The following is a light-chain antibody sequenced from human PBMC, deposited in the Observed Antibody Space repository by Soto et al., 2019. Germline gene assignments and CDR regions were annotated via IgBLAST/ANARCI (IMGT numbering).Light chain of an antibody. CDR2: GAS. CDR1: QSVSSN. CDR3: QQYNNWPPWT. V-gene: IGKV3-15*01. J-gene: IGKJ1*01. Sequence: EIVMTQSPATLSVSPGERASLSCRASQSVSSNLAWYQQKPGQAPSLLIYGASTRATGIPGRFSGSGSVTEFTLTISSLHSEDFAVYYCQQYNNWPPWTFGQGTKVDIK.